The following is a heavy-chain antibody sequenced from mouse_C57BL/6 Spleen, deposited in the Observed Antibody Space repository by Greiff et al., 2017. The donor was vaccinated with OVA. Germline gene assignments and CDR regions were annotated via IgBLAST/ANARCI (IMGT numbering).Heavy chain of an antibody. V-gene: IGHV1-55*01. CDR2: IYPGSGST. CDR3: ARSRGYYGSSLYYLDY. CDR1: GYTFTSYW. Sequence: QVQLQQPGAELVKPGASVKMSCKASGYTFTSYWITWVKQRPGQGLEWIGDIYPGSGSTNYNEKFKSKATLTVDTSSSTAYMQLSSLTSEDSAVYYCARSRGYYGSSLYYLDYWGQGTTLTVSS. D-gene: IGHD1-1*01. J-gene: IGHJ2*01.